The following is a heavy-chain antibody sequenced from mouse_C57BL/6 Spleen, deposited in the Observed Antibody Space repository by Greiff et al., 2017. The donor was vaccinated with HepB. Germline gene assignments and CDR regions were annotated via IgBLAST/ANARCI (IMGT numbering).Heavy chain of an antibody. J-gene: IGHJ3*01. Sequence: EVKLMESGGDLVKPGGSLKLSCAASGFTFSSYGMSWVRQTPDKRLEWVATISSGGSYTYYPDGVKGRFTISRDNAKNTLYLQMSSLKSEDTAMYYCARQGAQATFAYWGQGTLVTVSA. D-gene: IGHD3-2*02. CDR1: GFTFSSYG. V-gene: IGHV5-6*01. CDR3: ARQGAQATFAY. CDR2: ISSGGSYT.